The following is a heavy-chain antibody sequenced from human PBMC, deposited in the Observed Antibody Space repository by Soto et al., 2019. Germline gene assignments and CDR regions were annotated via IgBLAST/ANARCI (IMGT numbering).Heavy chain of an antibody. J-gene: IGHJ4*02. Sequence: QVQLVESGGGVVQPGRSLRLSCVVSESIFRGHGMHWVRQAPGKGLEWVAIVRYDGSHIDYADSVKGRFAISRDNSKNTLYLQMDSLRAEDTGVYYCARDGVGHTVFCGNFDYWGQGAPVTVSS. CDR2: VRYDGSHI. CDR3: ARDGVGHTVFCGNFDY. D-gene: IGHD1-26*01. V-gene: IGHV3-33*01. CDR1: ESIFRGHG.